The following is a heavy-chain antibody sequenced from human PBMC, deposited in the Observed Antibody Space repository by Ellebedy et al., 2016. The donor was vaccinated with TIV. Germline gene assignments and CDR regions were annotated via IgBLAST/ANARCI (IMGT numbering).Heavy chain of an antibody. CDR1: GFTFSSYS. V-gene: IGHV3-48*01. CDR2: ISSSSSTI. Sequence: PGGSLRLSCAASGFTFSSYSMNWVRQAPGKGLEWVSYISSSSSTIYYADSVKGRFTISRDNAKNSLYLQMNSLRAEDTAVYYGARDDDDILTGRNAMDVWGQGTTVTVSS. CDR3: ARDDDDILTGRNAMDV. J-gene: IGHJ6*02. D-gene: IGHD3-9*01.